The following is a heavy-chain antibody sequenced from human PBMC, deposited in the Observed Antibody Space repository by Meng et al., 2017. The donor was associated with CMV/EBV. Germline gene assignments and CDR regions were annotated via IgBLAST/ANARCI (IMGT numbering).Heavy chain of an antibody. J-gene: IGHJ4*02. V-gene: IGHV4-34*01. Sequence: SQTLSLTCAVYGGSFSGYYWSWIRQPPGKGLEWIGEINHSGSTNYNPSLKSRVTISVDTSKNQFSLKLSSATAADTAVYYCARDGVGATTGFDYWGQGTLVTVSS. CDR2: INHSGST. CDR3: ARDGVGATTGFDY. CDR1: GGSFSGYY. D-gene: IGHD1-26*01.